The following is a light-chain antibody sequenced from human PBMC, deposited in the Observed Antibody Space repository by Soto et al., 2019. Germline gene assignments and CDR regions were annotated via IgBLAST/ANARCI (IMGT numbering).Light chain of an antibody. V-gene: IGKV3-15*01. CDR2: GAS. J-gene: IGKJ4*01. Sequence: EIVLTQSPGTLSLSPVERATLSCRASQSVNNNLAWYQHKPGQAPRLLMYGASTRATGIPARFSGSGTGTDFTLTISSLESEDFAVYYCQQLNNWPLTFGRGTKVDI. CDR1: QSVNNN. CDR3: QQLNNWPLT.